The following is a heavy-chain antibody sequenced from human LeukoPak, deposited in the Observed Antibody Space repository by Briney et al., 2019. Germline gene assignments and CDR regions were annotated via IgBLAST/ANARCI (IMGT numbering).Heavy chain of an antibody. CDR2: MFYTGRT. D-gene: IGHD5-24*01. V-gene: IGHV4-59*08. CDR1: GGSITSHY. Sequence: PSETLSLTCTVSGGSITSHYWSWIRQPPGKRLEWIGCMFYTGRTNYSPSLNSRVTISVDTSKKQFSLKLSSVTAADTAVYFCARHRLEMDSTHDAFDLWGQGTMVTVSS. J-gene: IGHJ3*01. CDR3: ARHRLEMDSTHDAFDL.